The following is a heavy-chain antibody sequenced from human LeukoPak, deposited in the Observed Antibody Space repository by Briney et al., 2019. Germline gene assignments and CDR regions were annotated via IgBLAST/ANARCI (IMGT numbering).Heavy chain of an antibody. D-gene: IGHD1-7*01. CDR1: GCSFTNCG. CDR3: ARDCNYRVDC. J-gene: IGHJ4*02. CDR2: IRENNGNT. Sequence: ASVKVSCKTSGCSFTNCGIRWVRQAPGQGLEWMAWIRENNGNTKYAQNVQGRLTMTTDTSTSTAYMELRGLRSDDTAVYYCARDCNYRVDCWGQGTLVTVSS. V-gene: IGHV1-18*01.